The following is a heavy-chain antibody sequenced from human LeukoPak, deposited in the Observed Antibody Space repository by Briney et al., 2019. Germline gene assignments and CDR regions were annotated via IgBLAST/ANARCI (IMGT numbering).Heavy chain of an antibody. J-gene: IGHJ4*02. D-gene: IGHD2-2*02. CDR1: GGSISSYC. CDR2: IYSSGST. Sequence: PSGTLTLTCTVSGGSISSYCWSWIRQPAGKGLEWIGRIYSSGSTNYNPSLKSRVTMSVDTSKNQFSLKLSSVTAADTAVHYCARSGYCSSTSCYNTGYFDYWGQGTLVTVSS. V-gene: IGHV4-4*07. CDR3: ARSGYCSSTSCYNTGYFDY.